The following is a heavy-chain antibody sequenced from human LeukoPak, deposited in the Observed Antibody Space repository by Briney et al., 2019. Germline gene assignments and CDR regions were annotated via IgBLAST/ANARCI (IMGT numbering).Heavy chain of an antibody. J-gene: IGHJ5*02. CDR2: IYYSGST. D-gene: IGHD1-26*01. V-gene: IGHV4-39*07. CDR3: ARGGSYLTWFDP. CDR1: GGSISSSSYY. Sequence: SETLSLTCTVSGGSISSSSYYWGWIRQPPGKGLEWIGSIYYSGSTYYNPSLKSRVTISVDTSKNQFSLKLSSVTAADTAVYYCARGGSYLTWFDPWGQGTLVTVSS.